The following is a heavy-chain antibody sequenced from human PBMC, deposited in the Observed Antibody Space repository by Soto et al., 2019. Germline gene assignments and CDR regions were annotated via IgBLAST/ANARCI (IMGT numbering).Heavy chain of an antibody. D-gene: IGHD4-17*01. J-gene: IGHJ4*02. Sequence: QVQLQQWGAGLLKPSETLSLTCAVYGGSFSGYYWSWIRQPPGKGLEWIGEINHSGSTNYNPSLKSRVTISVDTSKNQFSLKLSSVTAADTAVYYCARGPIRSTVTRWGQGTLVTVSS. V-gene: IGHV4-34*01. CDR2: INHSGST. CDR1: GGSFSGYY. CDR3: ARGPIRSTVTR.